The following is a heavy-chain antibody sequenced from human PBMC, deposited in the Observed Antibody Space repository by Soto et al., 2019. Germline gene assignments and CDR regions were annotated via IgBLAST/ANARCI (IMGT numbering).Heavy chain of an antibody. CDR1: GGSISSGGYY. D-gene: IGHD3-22*01. V-gene: IGHV4-31*03. J-gene: IGHJ4*02. Sequence: KTSETLSLTCTVSGGSISSGGYYWSWIRQHPGKGLEWIGYIYYSGSTYYNPSLKSRVTISVDTSKNQFSLKLSSVTAADTAVYYCARVGLSSGYYLDYWGQGTLVTVSS. CDR3: ARVGLSSGYYLDY. CDR2: IYYSGST.